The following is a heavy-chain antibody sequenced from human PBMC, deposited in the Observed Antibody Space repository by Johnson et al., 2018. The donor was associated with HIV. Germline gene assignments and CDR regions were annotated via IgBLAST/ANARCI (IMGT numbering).Heavy chain of an antibody. CDR3: ARDPVQGYSYGPTHDAFDI. D-gene: IGHD5-18*01. CDR1: GFTFSSYD. Sequence: VQLVESGGGLVQPGGSLRLSCAASGFTFSSYDMHWVRQATGKGLEWVSAIGTAGDTYYPGSVKGRFTIARENAKNSLYLQMNSLRAEDTAVYYCARDPVQGYSYGPTHDAFDIWGQGTMVTVSS. V-gene: IGHV3-13*01. CDR2: IGTAGDT. J-gene: IGHJ3*02.